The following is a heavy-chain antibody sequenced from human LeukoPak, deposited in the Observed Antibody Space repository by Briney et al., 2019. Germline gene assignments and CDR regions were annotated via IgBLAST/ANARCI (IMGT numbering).Heavy chain of an antibody. Sequence: SETLSLTCSVSGGSISGYDQNWVWRPPGKGLDWIGYIYYSGSTSYNPSLKSRVTISVDTSKNQFSLKLSSVTAADAAVYYWTRGRMAESATRYLDIWGQGTMVTVSS. CDR1: GGSISGYD. J-gene: IGHJ3*02. V-gene: IGHV4-59*01. CDR3: TRGRMAESATRYLDI. CDR2: IYYSGST. D-gene: IGHD3-16*01.